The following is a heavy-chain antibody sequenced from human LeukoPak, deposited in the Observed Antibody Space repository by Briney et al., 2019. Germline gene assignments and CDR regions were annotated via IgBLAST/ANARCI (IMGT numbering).Heavy chain of an antibody. Sequence: PGGSLRLSCAASGFTFSSYEMNWVRQAPGKGLEWVSYISSSGSTIYYADSVKGRFTISRDNAKNSLYLQMNSLRAEDTVVYYCAREPYDSSGYHSEYFDYWGQGTLVTVSS. V-gene: IGHV3-48*03. CDR3: AREPYDSSGYHSEYFDY. CDR1: GFTFSSYE. D-gene: IGHD3-22*01. CDR2: ISSSGSTI. J-gene: IGHJ4*02.